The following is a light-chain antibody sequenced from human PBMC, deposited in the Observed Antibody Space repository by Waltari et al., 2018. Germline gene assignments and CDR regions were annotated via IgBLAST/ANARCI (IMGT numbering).Light chain of an antibody. CDR2: RNN. CDR3: ATWDDSLRGWV. J-gene: IGLJ3*02. CDR1: SPNIGNNF. Sequence: QSVVTQPPSASGTHGQRVPISCSGRSPNIGNNFVYWYQQSPGTAPKLLIYRNNQRPSGVPDRFSGSKSGTSASLAISGLRSEDESDYYCATWDDSLRGWVFGGGTKLTVL. V-gene: IGLV1-47*01.